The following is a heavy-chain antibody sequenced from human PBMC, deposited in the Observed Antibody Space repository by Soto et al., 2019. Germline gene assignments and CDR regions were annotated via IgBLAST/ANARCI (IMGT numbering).Heavy chain of an antibody. CDR2: VHNDGRGT. J-gene: IGHJ4*02. CDR1: GFTFSTYW. V-gene: IGHV3-74*01. CDR3: AREGARNFDY. D-gene: IGHD3-16*01. Sequence: EVQLVESGGGLVQPGGSLRLSCEASGFTFSTYWMHWVRQAPGKGLVWVSRVHNDGRGTTYADSVKGRFTISRDNAKNTLYLQMNSLRVEDTAVYYCAREGARNFDYWGQGTLVTVSS.